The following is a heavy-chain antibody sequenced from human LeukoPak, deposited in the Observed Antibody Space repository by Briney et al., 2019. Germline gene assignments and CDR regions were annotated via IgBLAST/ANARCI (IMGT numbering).Heavy chain of an antibody. CDR3: ARSRSENYYYGMDV. Sequence: SETLSLTCAVSGGSISSSNWWSWVRQPPGKGLEWIGETYHSGSTNYNPSLKSRVTISVDKSKNQFSLKLSSVTAADTAVYYCARSRSENYYYGMDVWGKGTTVTVSS. CDR2: TYHSGST. J-gene: IGHJ6*04. CDR1: GGSISSSNW. V-gene: IGHV4-4*02. D-gene: IGHD5-24*01.